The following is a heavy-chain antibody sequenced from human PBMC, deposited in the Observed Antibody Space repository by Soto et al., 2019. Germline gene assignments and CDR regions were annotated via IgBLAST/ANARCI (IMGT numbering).Heavy chain of an antibody. V-gene: IGHV3-66*01. Sequence: EVQLVESGGGLVQPGGSLRLSCTSSGFTFSDSFSVSINFMTWVRQAPGKGLEWVSIIYSSGRTKYADSVKGRFTISRDISDNTLYLQMNRLRAEDTAVYYCARDRCISTSCYKDERGLDTWGQGTLVTVSS. CDR1: GFTFSDSFSVSINF. CDR3: ARDRCISTSCYKDERGLDT. D-gene: IGHD2-2*02. CDR2: IYSSGRT. J-gene: IGHJ5*02.